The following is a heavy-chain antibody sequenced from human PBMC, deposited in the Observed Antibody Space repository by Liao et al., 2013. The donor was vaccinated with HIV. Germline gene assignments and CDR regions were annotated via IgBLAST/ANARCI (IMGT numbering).Heavy chain of an antibody. CDR3: ARGVDERRDGYRQTVWFDP. D-gene: IGHD5-24*01. J-gene: IGHJ5*02. CDR2: IYTSGST. Sequence: QVQLQESGPGLVKPSQTLSLTCTVSGGSISSGTYYWSWIRQPAGKGLEWIGRIYTSGSTNYNPSLKSRVTMSVDTSKNQFSLKLSSVTAADTAVYYCARGVDERRDGYRQTVWFDPWGQGTLVTVSS. V-gene: IGHV4-61*02. CDR1: GGSISSGTYY.